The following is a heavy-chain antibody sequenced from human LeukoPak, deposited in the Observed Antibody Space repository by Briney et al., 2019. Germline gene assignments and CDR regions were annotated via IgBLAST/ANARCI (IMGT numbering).Heavy chain of an antibody. CDR2: IYGSGRT. J-gene: IGHJ3*02. Sequence: SETLSLTCTVSGVSINSHYLNWIRQPPGKGLEWIGYIYGSGRTNYNPSLKSRVTISLDTSKNQFSLKLRSVTAADTAVFYCARRPGIFDIWGQGTMVTVSS. V-gene: IGHV4-4*09. CDR1: GVSINSHY. D-gene: IGHD6-13*01. CDR3: ARRPGIFDI.